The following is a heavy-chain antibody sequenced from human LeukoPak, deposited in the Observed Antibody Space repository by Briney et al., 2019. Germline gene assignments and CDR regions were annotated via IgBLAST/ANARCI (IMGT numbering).Heavy chain of an antibody. CDR2: IYHSGST. D-gene: IGHD5-18*01. V-gene: IGHV4-30-2*01. CDR1: GGSINSGGYS. CDR3: ARGEGTAMAYYFDY. J-gene: IGHJ4*02. Sequence: PSQTLSLTCAVSGGSINSGGYSWSWIRQPPGKGLEWIGYIYHSGSTYYNPSLKSRVTISVDRSKNQFSLKLSSVTAADTAVYYCARGEGTAMAYYFDYWGQGTLVTVSS.